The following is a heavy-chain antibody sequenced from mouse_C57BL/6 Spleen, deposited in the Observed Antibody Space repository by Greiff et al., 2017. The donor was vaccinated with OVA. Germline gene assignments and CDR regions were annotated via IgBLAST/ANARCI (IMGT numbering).Heavy chain of an antibody. J-gene: IGHJ4*01. CDR2: IRNKANGYTT. CDR1: GFTFTDYY. D-gene: IGHD2-5*01. Sequence: EVQLVESGGGLVQPGGSLSLSCAASGFTFTDYYMSWVRQPPGTALEWLGFIRNKANGYTTEYSASVKGRFTIYRDNSQSILYLQMNSLEAEDSSTYYCARYIGSNSDARDDWGQGTAVTVSS. V-gene: IGHV7-3*01. CDR3: ARYIGSNSDARDD.